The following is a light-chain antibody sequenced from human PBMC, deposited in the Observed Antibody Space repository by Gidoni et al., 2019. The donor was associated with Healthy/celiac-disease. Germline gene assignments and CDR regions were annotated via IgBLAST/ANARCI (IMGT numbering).Light chain of an antibody. Sequence: EIVMTQSPATLSVSPGESATLSCRAGQSVSSNLAWYQQKPGQAPRLLVCAASTRATGIPARFSGRGYGTEFTLTISSLQSEVFTVYFCQQYHNWPPITFGQGTRLEIK. CDR2: AAS. V-gene: IGKV3-15*01. J-gene: IGKJ5*01. CDR3: QQYHNWPPIT. CDR1: QSVSSN.